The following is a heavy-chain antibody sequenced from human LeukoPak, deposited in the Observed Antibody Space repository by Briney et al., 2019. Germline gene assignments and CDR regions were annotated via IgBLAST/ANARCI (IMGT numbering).Heavy chain of an antibody. V-gene: IGHV1-46*01. CDR2: INPSGGST. CDR1: GFTFTAYH. J-gene: IGHJ6*03. Sequence: ASVKVPCKASGFTFTAYHMHWARQAPGQGLEWMGIINPSGGSTSYAQKFQGRVTMTRDMSTSTVYMELSSLRSEDTAVYYCARGFDYYYYYMDVWGKGTTVTVSS. CDR3: ARGFDYYYYYMDV.